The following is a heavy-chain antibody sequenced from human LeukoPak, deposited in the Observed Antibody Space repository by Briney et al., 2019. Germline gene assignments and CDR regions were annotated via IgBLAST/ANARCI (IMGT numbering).Heavy chain of an antibody. V-gene: IGHV4-59*01. CDR2: IYHTGST. J-gene: IGHJ4*02. CDR1: GGSISSYY. CDR3: ARRGRISSGWQDYL. Sequence: SETLSLTCTVSGGSISSYYWSWIRQPPGKGLEWIANIYHTGSTNYNPSLSSRVTISIDTAKNQFSLKLISVTAADTAVYYCARRGRISSGWQDYLWGQGTLVTVSS. D-gene: IGHD6-25*01.